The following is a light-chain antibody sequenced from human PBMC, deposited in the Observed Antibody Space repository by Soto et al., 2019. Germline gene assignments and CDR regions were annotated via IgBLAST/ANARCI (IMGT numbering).Light chain of an antibody. Sequence: QPVLTQPPSVSGAPGQRVTISCTGSSSNIGAGYDVHWYQQLPGTAPKLLIYVNNNRPSGVPDRFSGSKSGASASLAITGLLAEDESDYYCQSYDSSLSGPVFGGGTKLTVL. CDR1: SSNIGAGYD. CDR2: VNN. CDR3: QSYDSSLSGPV. J-gene: IGLJ2*01. V-gene: IGLV1-40*01.